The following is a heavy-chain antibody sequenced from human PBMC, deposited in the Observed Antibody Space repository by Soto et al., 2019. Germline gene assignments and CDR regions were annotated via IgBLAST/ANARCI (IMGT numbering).Heavy chain of an antibody. Sequence: GGSLRLSCAASGFTFSSYGMHWVRQAPGKGLEWVAAISYDGSNKYYADSVKGRFTISRDNSKNTLYLQMNSLRAEDTAVYYCANGYSGYDFHYWGQGTLVTVSS. CDR3: ANGYSGYDFHY. CDR1: GFTFSSYG. J-gene: IGHJ4*02. CDR2: ISYDGSNK. D-gene: IGHD5-12*01. V-gene: IGHV3-30*18.